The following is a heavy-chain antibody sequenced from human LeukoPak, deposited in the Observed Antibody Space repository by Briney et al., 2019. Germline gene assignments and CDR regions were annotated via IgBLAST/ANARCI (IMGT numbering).Heavy chain of an antibody. Sequence: ASVKVSCKASGYTFTSYYIHWVRQAPGQGREWMGIINASGGNTNYAQKFQGRVTMTRDTSTSTVYMELSSLRSEDTAVYYCARPPSYYYGMDVWGQGTTVTVSS. CDR1: GYTFTSYY. V-gene: IGHV1-46*01. CDR3: ARPPSYYYGMDV. J-gene: IGHJ6*02. CDR2: INASGGNT.